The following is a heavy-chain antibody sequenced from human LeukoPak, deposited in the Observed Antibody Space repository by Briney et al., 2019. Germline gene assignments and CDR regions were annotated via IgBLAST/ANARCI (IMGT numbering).Heavy chain of an antibody. Sequence: GGSLRLSCAASGFTVSSNYMSWVRQAPGKGLEWVSVIYSGGSTYYADSVKGRFTISRDNSKNTLYLQMNSLRAEDTAVYYCARGSGYDSSGYLDYWGREPWSPSPQ. CDR2: IYSGGST. V-gene: IGHV3-53*01. CDR3: ARGSGYDSSGYLDY. CDR1: GFTVSSNY. D-gene: IGHD3-22*01. J-gene: IGHJ4*02.